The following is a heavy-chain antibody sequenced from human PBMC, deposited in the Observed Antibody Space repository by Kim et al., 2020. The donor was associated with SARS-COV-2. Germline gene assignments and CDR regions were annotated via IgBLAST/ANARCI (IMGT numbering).Heavy chain of an antibody. V-gene: IGHV3-33*05. J-gene: IGHJ3*01. CDR3: ARGHLSFDFDP. CDR1: KFTFSAFG. Sequence: GGSLRLSCTASKFTFSAFGMHWVRQAPGKGLEWVAKISDNGVNDYYADSVRGRFTISRDNSMNTVFLQMDSLRVDDTAVYYCARGHLSFDFDPWGQGTMVTVSS. CDR2: ISDNGVND. D-gene: IGHD3-9*01.